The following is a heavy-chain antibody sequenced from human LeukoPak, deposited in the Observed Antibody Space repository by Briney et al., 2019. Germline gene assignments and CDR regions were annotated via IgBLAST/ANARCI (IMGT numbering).Heavy chain of an antibody. V-gene: IGHV1-2*02. CDR3: ARVAGYGSGSYGLNWFDP. J-gene: IGHJ5*02. Sequence: ASVKVSCKASGYTFTGYYMHWVRQAPGQGLEWMGWINPNSGGTNYAQKFQGRVTTTRDTSISTAYMELSRLRSDDTAVYYCARVAGYGSGSYGLNWFDPWGQGTLVTVSS. CDR2: INPNSGGT. D-gene: IGHD3-10*01. CDR1: GYTFTGYY.